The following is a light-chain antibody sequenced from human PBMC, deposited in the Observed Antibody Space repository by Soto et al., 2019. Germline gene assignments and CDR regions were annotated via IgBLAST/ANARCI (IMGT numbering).Light chain of an antibody. CDR3: QQFDGSLWT. CDR2: DAS. CDR1: QSVTSTH. Sequence: EIVVTQSPGTLSLSPGERATLSCRASQSVTSTHLAWYQQKPGQAPRLLIYDASTRATGIPDRFSGSGSGTDFTLTISRLEPEDFAVYCCQQFDGSLWTFGPGTKVDIK. V-gene: IGKV3-20*01. J-gene: IGKJ1*01.